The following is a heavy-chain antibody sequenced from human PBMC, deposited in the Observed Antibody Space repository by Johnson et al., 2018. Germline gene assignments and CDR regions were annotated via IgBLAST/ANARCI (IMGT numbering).Heavy chain of an antibody. J-gene: IGHJ4*02. D-gene: IGHD3-3*01. Sequence: QVQLVESGGGVVQPGRSLRLSCAASGFTFSSYGMHWVRQAPGKGLEWVAVISYDGSNKYYADSVKGRFTIPRDNSKNTLYLQMNSLRAEDTAVYYCAKDFYYDFWSGYYRGDDSGRRPLDYWGQGTLVTVSS. CDR2: ISYDGSNK. CDR3: AKDFYYDFWSGYYRGDDSGRRPLDY. CDR1: GFTFSSYG. V-gene: IGHV3-30*18.